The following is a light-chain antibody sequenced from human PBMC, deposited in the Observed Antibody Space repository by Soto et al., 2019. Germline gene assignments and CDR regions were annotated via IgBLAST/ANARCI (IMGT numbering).Light chain of an antibody. CDR3: HQYIEYMKL. CDR2: DAS. Sequence: EIVLSQSPATLSVSPGERVSLSCSASQTVRTNLAWYQQKPGQPPRLLIYDASTRATGVPARFSGSGSGTDFTLTISSLQSEDVAVYFCHQYIEYMKLFGQGTKVDIK. J-gene: IGKJ2*01. V-gene: IGKV3-15*01. CDR1: QTVRTN.